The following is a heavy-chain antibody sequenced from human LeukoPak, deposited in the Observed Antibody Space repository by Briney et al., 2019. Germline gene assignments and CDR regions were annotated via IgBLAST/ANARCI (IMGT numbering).Heavy chain of an antibody. Sequence: GASVKVSCKASGYTFTSYGISWVRQAPGQGLEWMGWISAYNGNTNYAQKLQGRVTMTTDTSTSTAYMELRSLRSDDTAVYYCASQSGGGYSDAFDIWGQGTMVTVSS. J-gene: IGHJ3*02. CDR1: GYTFTSYG. D-gene: IGHD1-26*01. V-gene: IGHV1-18*01. CDR3: ASQSGGGYSDAFDI. CDR2: ISAYNGNT.